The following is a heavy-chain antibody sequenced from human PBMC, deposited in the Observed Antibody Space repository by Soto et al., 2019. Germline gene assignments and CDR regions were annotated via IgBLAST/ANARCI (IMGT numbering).Heavy chain of an antibody. Sequence: SETLSLTCTVSGGSISSYYLSWIRQPAGKGLEWIGRIYTSGITNYNPSLKSRVTMSVYTSKKQFSLKLGSLNASYTSVFYCARETQYRGRYSDYRPFHYWGQETLVT. J-gene: IGHJ4*02. CDR3: ARETQYRGRYSDYRPFHY. CDR1: GGSISSYY. CDR2: IYTSGIT. D-gene: IGHD1-26*01. V-gene: IGHV4-4*07.